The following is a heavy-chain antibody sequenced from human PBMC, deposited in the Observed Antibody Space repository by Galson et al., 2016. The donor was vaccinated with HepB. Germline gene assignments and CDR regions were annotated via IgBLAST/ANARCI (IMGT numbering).Heavy chain of an antibody. CDR2: ISGSGYNT. V-gene: IGHV3-23*01. Sequence: SLRLSCAASGFTFESYVMSWVRQAPGKGLEWVSIISGSGYNTNYADSVKGRFTISRDNANLYLQMNSLRVEDTAVYYCARDMAMIRGIISPFDYWGQGTLVTVSS. J-gene: IGHJ4*02. D-gene: IGHD3-10*01. CDR3: ARDMAMIRGIISPFDY. CDR1: GFTFESYV.